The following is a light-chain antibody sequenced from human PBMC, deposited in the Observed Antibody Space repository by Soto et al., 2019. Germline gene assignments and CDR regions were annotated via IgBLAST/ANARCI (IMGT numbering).Light chain of an antibody. V-gene: IGLV4-69*01. CDR2: LNSDGSH. Sequence: QLVLTQSPSASASLGASVKLTCTRSSGHSSYAIAWHQQQPEKGPRYLMKLNSDGSHSKGDGIPDRFSGSSSGAERYLTISRLPSEDEADYYCQTWGTGIQVFGGGTKLTVL. CDR3: QTWGTGIQV. J-gene: IGLJ3*02. CDR1: SGHSSYA.